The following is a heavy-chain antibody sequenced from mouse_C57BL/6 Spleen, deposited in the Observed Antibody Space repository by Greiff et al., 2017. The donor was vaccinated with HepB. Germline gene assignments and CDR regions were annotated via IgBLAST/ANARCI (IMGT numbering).Heavy chain of an antibody. CDR1: GYTFTSYW. J-gene: IGHJ2*01. V-gene: IGHV1-55*01. Sequence: VQLQQPVAELVKPGASVKMSCKASGYTFTSYWITWVKQRPGQGLEWIGDIYPGSGSTNYNEKFKSKATLTVDTSSSAAYMQLSSLTSEDSAVYYCARSAYGSPGDYFDYWGQGTTLTVSS. CDR2: IYPGSGST. D-gene: IGHD1-1*01. CDR3: ARSAYGSPGDYFDY.